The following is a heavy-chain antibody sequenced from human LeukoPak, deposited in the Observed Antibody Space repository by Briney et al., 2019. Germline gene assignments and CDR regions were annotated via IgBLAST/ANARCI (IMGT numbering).Heavy chain of an antibody. Sequence: SETLSLTCTVSGSSTSSSSYYWGWIRQPPGKGLEWIGSIYYSGSTYYNPSLKSRVTISVDTSKNQFSLKLSSVTAADTAVYYCARPVDSYFDYWGQGTLVTVSS. CDR1: GSSTSSSSYY. D-gene: IGHD3/OR15-3a*01. CDR2: IYYSGST. J-gene: IGHJ4*02. CDR3: ARPVDSYFDY. V-gene: IGHV4-39*01.